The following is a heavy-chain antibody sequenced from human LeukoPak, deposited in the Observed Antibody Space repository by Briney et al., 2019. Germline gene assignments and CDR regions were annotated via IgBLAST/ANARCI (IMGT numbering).Heavy chain of an antibody. CDR2: INPNSGGT. V-gene: IGHV1-2*02. CDR3: ARESGSGYNSYYFDY. Sequence: GASVKVSCKASGYTFTGYYMHGVRQAPGQGLEWMGWINPNSGGTNYAQKFQGRVTMTRYTSISTAYMELSRLRSDDTAVYYCARESGSGYNSYYFDYWGQGTLVTVSS. CDR1: GYTFTGYY. J-gene: IGHJ4*02. D-gene: IGHD5-24*01.